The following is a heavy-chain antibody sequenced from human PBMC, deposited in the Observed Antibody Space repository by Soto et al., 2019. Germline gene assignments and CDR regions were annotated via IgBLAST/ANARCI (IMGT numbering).Heavy chain of an antibody. J-gene: IGHJ4*02. D-gene: IGHD3-10*02. CDR2: IIPIFRSS. V-gene: IGHV1-69*13. CDR3: AKDVGFQQHLFVFDL. CDR1: GVTFTDYA. Sequence: GASVKVSFKASGVTFTDYAFSWLRHAPGQGLEWMGGIIPIFRSSNFAQKFQGRLTIFADASAGTAYMELSSLRSDDTAIYYCAKDVGFQQHLFVFDLWGQGTLVTVSS.